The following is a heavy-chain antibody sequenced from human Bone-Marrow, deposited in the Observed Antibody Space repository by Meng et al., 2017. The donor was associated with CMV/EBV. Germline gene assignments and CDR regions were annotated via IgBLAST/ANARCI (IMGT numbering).Heavy chain of an antibody. Sequence: SGTLCLTCAISGDSFSSNSAAWNWIRQSPSRGLEWLGRTYYRSKWYNDYAVAVKSRITINPDTSKNQFCLQLNSVTPEDAAVYYCARDQGSGYSYWGQGTLVTVSS. CDR3: ARDQGSGYSY. CDR1: GDSFSSNSAA. CDR2: TYYRSKWYN. D-gene: IGHD3-22*01. J-gene: IGHJ4*02. V-gene: IGHV6-1*01.